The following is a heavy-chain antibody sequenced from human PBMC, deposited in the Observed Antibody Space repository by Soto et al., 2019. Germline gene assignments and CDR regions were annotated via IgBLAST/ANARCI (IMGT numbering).Heavy chain of an antibody. CDR2: ISSSSSYI. J-gene: IGHJ4*02. CDR3: ARVPSEFHFDY. V-gene: IGHV3-21*01. Sequence: GGSLRLSCAASGFTFSSYSMTWVRQAPGKGLEWVSSISSSSSYIYYADSVKGRFTISRDNAKNSLYLQMNSLRAEDTAVYYCARVPSEFHFDYWGQGTLVTVSS. D-gene: IGHD3-10*01. CDR1: GFTFSSYS.